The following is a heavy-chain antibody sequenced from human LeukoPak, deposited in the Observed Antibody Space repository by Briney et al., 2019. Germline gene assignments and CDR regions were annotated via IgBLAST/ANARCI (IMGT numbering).Heavy chain of an antibody. CDR2: IIPIFGTA. CDR3: ARDANILGWAPPNWFDP. Sequence: PAASVKVSCKASGGTFSSNAIGWVRQAPGQGLEWMGGIIPIFGTANYAQKFQGRVTMTRDTSTSTVYMELSSLRSEDTAVYYCARDANILGWAPPNWFDPWGQGTLVTVSS. CDR1: GGTFSSNA. J-gene: IGHJ5*02. V-gene: IGHV1-69*05. D-gene: IGHD6-19*01.